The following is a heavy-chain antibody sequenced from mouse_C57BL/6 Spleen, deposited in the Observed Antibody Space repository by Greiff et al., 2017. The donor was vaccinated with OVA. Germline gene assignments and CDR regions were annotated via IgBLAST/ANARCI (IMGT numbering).Heavy chain of an antibody. D-gene: IGHD2-4*01. V-gene: IGHV1-47*01. CDR3: ARGGYDYDGDAMDY. Sequence: QVQLKESGAELVKPGASVKMSCKASGYTFTTYPIEWMKQNHGKSLEWIGNFHPYNDDTKYNEKFKGKATLTVEKSSSTVYLELSRLTSDDSAVYYCARGGYDYDGDAMDYWGQGTSVTVSS. J-gene: IGHJ4*01. CDR1: GYTFTTYP. CDR2: FHPYNDDT.